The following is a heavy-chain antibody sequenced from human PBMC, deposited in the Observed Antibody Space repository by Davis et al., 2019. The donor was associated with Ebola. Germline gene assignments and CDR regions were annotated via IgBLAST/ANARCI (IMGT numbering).Heavy chain of an antibody. V-gene: IGHV4-59*10. CDR1: GGSFSNYY. D-gene: IGHD2-2*01. CDR3: ARGFVDIVVVPAAVEYDY. Sequence: PSETLSLTCAVYGGSFSNYYWSWIRQPAGKGLEWIGHIYTSGGTNYNPSLKSRVTISVDTSKNQFSLKLSSVTAADTAVYYCARGFVDIVVVPAAVEYDYWGQGTLVTVSS. J-gene: IGHJ4*02. CDR2: IYTSGGT.